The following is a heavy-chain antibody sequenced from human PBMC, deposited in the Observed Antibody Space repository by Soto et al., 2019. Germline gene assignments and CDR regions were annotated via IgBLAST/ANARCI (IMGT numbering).Heavy chain of an antibody. D-gene: IGHD3-22*01. CDR2: MNPNSGNT. CDR1: GYTFTSYD. J-gene: IGHJ4*02. Sequence: EASVKVSCKASGYTFTSYDINWVRQATGQGLEWMGWMNPNSGNTGYAQKFQGRVTMTRNTSISTAYMELSSLRSEDTAVYYCARADDYYDSSGYYSGNYWGQGTLVTAPQ. V-gene: IGHV1-8*01. CDR3: ARADDYYDSSGYYSGNY.